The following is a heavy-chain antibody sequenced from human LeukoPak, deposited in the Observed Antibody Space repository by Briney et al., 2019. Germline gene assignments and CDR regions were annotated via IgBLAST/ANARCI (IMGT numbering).Heavy chain of an antibody. CDR2: TSYDGTNE. V-gene: IGHV3-30-3*01. D-gene: IGHD6-6*01. Sequence: GGSLRLSCAASGFNFSNFSMHWVRQAPGKGLEWVAVTSYDGTNEYYADSVKGRFTISRDNAKNTLYLQMNSLRLEDTAVYYCARGKYSTIRGVSNFDYWGQGTLVTVSS. CDR3: ARGKYSTIRGVSNFDY. J-gene: IGHJ4*02. CDR1: GFNFSNFS.